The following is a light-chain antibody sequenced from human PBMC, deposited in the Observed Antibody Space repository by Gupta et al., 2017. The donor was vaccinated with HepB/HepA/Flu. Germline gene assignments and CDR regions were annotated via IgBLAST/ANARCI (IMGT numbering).Light chain of an antibody. CDR2: EVT. V-gene: IGLV2-14*01. Sequence: HSALTQPASVSGSPGQSITISCTGSSNDIGRHSYVSWYQQYPGGAPKLILSEVTNRPSGVSDRFSGSKSGNTASXTXSALQPXDEADYYCSAHASVDFFGTGTHVTVL. CDR3: SAHASVDF. CDR1: SNDIGRHSY. J-gene: IGLJ1*01.